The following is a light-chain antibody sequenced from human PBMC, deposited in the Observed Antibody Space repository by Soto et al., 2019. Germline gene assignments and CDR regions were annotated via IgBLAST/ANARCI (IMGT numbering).Light chain of an antibody. CDR3: QQYNNWPPRYT. CDR1: QSVSSN. CDR2: GAS. J-gene: IGKJ2*01. V-gene: IGKV3-15*01. Sequence: EIVMTQSPATLSVYPGERATLSCRASQSVSSNLAWYQQKPGQAPRLLSYGASTRATGIPARFSGSGSGTEFTLTISSLQSEDFAVYYCQQYNNWPPRYTFGQGTKLEIK.